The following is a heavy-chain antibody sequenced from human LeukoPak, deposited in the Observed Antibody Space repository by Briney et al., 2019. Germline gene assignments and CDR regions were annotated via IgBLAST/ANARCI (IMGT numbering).Heavy chain of an antibody. CDR2: INAGNGNT. V-gene: IGHV1-3*01. CDR3: ARGQHSSGWYGIDY. J-gene: IGHJ4*02. CDR1: GYTFTSYA. Sequence: ASVKVSCKASGYTFTSYAMHWVRQAPGQRLEWMGWINAGNGNTKYSQKFQGRVTITRDTSASTAYMELSSLRSEVTAVYYCARGQHSSGWYGIDYWGQGTLVTVSS. D-gene: IGHD6-19*01.